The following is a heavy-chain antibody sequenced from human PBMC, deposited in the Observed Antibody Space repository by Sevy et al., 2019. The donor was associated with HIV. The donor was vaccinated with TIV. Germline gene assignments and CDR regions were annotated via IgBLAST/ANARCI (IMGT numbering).Heavy chain of an antibody. CDR2: ISFDESNK. CDR3: AKDLELRLVVGRFWFDY. V-gene: IGHV3-30*18. D-gene: IGHD6-13*01. CDR1: GLTFSSYG. J-gene: IGHJ4*02. Sequence: GGSLRRSCAASGLTFSSYGMHWVRQAPGKGLEWVAAISFDESNKYYADSVKGGFTISRDNSKNTQYLQINSLKAEDTAVYYCAKDLELRLVVGRFWFDYWGQGTLVTVTS.